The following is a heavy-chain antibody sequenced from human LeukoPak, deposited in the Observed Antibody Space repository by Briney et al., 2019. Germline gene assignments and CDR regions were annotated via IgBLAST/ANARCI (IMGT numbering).Heavy chain of an antibody. CDR3: ARAGYDILTGYPHDNWFDP. CDR2: IWYDGSNK. D-gene: IGHD3-9*01. CDR1: GFTFSSYG. J-gene: IGHJ5*02. Sequence: PGRSLRLSCAASGFTFSSYGMHWVRQAPGKGLEWVAVIWYDGSNKYYADSVKGRFTISRDNSKNTLYLQMNSLRAEDTAVYYCARAGYDILTGYPHDNWFDPWGQGTLVTVSS. V-gene: IGHV3-33*01.